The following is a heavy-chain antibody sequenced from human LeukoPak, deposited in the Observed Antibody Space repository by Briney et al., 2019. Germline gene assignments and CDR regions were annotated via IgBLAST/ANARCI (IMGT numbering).Heavy chain of an antibody. J-gene: IGHJ3*02. D-gene: IGHD3-22*01. Sequence: SETLSLTCTVSGGSISSYYWNWIQQPPGKGLEWIGFIYYSGSTNYNPSLKSRVIISVDTSKNQFSLKLSSVTAADTAVYYCARWGYYYDSSVNAFDIWGQGTMVTVSS. CDR2: IYYSGST. V-gene: IGHV4-59*01. CDR3: ARWGYYYDSSVNAFDI. CDR1: GGSISSYY.